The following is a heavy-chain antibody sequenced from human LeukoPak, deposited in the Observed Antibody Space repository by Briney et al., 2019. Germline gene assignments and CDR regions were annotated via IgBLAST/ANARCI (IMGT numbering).Heavy chain of an antibody. CDR2: ISSSSSYI. CDR3: ARGDRATILGMDV. D-gene: IGHD1-26*01. CDR1: GFTFSSYA. J-gene: IGHJ6*02. V-gene: IGHV3-21*01. Sequence: GRSLRLSCAASGFTFSSYAMHWVRQAPGKGLEWVSSISSSSSYIYYADSVKGRFTISRDNAKNSLYLQMNSLRAEDTAVYYCARGDRATILGMDVWGQGTTVTVSS.